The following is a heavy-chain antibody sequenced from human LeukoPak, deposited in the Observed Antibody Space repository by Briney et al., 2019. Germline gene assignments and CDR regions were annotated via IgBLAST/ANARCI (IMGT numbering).Heavy chain of an antibody. Sequence: SVKVSCKASGGTFSSYAISWVRQPPGQGLEWMGGIIPIFGTANYAQKFQGRVTITADESTSTAYMELSSLRSEDTAVYYCARVSRGYSYGHFDYWGQGTLVTVSS. CDR1: GGTFSSYA. CDR2: IIPIFGTA. J-gene: IGHJ4*02. CDR3: ARVSRGYSYGHFDY. D-gene: IGHD5-18*01. V-gene: IGHV1-69*13.